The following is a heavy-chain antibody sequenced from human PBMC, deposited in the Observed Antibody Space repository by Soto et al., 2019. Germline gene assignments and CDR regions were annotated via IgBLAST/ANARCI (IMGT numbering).Heavy chain of an antibody. V-gene: IGHV4-30-2*01. D-gene: IGHD3-22*01. CDR2: IYHSGST. J-gene: IGHJ5*02. Sequence: QLQLQESGSGLVKPSQTLSLTCAVSGGSISSGGYSWSWIRQPPGKGLEWIGYIYHSGSTYYNPSIKSRVTISVDRSKHQFSLKLSSVTAADTAVYYCARYDSRKYNWFDPWGQGTLVTVSS. CDR1: GGSISSGGYS. CDR3: ARYDSRKYNWFDP.